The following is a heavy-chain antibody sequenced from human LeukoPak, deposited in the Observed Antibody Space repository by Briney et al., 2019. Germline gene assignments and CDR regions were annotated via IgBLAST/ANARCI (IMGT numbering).Heavy chain of an antibody. D-gene: IGHD3-10*01. V-gene: IGHV3-30*02. CDR3: ATHYYASGNYYNPIFY. CDR1: GFTFSRYS. J-gene: IGHJ4*02. Sequence: PGGSLRLSCAASGFTFSRYSMHWVRQAPGKGLEWVAFIRYDESDKKYKDSVKGRFTVSKDNSKNTLSLQMHSLRVEDTAVYYCATHYYASGNYYNPIFYWGQGALVTVSS. CDR2: IRYDESDK.